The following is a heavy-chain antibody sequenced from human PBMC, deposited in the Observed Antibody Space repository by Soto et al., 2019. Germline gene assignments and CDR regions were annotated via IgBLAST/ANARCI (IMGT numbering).Heavy chain of an antibody. Sequence: ASVKVPCKASGGTFSSYAISWVRQAPGQGLEWMGGIIPIFGTANYAQKFQGRVTITVDESTSTAYMELSSLRSEDTAVYYCARDRFTMVRGLLGYWGQGTLVTVSS. V-gene: IGHV1-69*13. CDR1: GGTFSSYA. J-gene: IGHJ4*02. CDR3: ARDRFTMVRGLLGY. D-gene: IGHD3-10*01. CDR2: IIPIFGTA.